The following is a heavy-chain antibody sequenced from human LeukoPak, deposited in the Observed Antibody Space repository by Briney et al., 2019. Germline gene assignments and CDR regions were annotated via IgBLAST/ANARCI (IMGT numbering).Heavy chain of an antibody. CDR3: AKDSKSGSYYRWFDP. D-gene: IGHD1-26*01. J-gene: IGHJ5*02. CDR2: INSDGSST. V-gene: IGHV3-74*01. Sequence: PGGSLRLSCAASGFTFSSYWMHWVRQAPGKGLVWVSRINSDGSSTYYADSVKGRFTISRDNSKNTLYLQMNSLRAEDTAVYYCAKDSKSGSYYRWFDPWGQGTLVTVSS. CDR1: GFTFSSYW.